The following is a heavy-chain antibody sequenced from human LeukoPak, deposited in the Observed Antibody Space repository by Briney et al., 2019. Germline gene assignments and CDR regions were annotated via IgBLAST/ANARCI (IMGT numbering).Heavy chain of an antibody. CDR1: GGSFSGYY. V-gene: IGHV4-34*01. J-gene: IGHJ4*02. CDR2: INHSGST. CDR3: ARAPKPDIVVVPAARPVLSYYFDY. Sequence: PSETLSLTCAVYGGSFSGYYWSWIRQPPGKGLEWIGEINHSGSTNYNPSLKSRVTTSVDTSKNQFSLKLSSVTAADTAVYYCARAPKPDIVVVPAARPVLSYYFDYWGQGTLVTVSS. D-gene: IGHD2-2*01.